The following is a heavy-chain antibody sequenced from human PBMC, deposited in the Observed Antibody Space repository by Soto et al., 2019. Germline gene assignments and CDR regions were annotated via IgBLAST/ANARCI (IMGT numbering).Heavy chain of an antibody. J-gene: IGHJ4*02. Sequence: EVQLLESGGGVGQPGGSLRLSCAASGFTFSSYAMSWVRQAPGKGLEWVSAISGSGGSTYYADSVKGRFTISRDNSKNTLYLQMNSLRAEDTAVYYCAKDKGVAGASFDSWGQGTLVTVSS. CDR1: GFTFSSYA. CDR2: ISGSGGST. V-gene: IGHV3-23*01. CDR3: AKDKGVAGASFDS. D-gene: IGHD6-19*01.